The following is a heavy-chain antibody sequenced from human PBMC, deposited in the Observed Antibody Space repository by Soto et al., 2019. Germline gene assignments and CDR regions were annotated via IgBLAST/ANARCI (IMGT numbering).Heavy chain of an antibody. CDR1: GGTFSSYA. J-gene: IGHJ5*02. V-gene: IGHV1-69*13. Sequence: ASVKVSCKASGGTFSSYAISWVRQAPGQGLEWMGGIIPIFGTANYAQKFQGRVTITADESTSTAYMELSSLRSEDTAVYYCARGQTGVAAKNNWFDPWGQGTLVTVSS. CDR2: IIPIFGTA. CDR3: ARGQTGVAAKNNWFDP. D-gene: IGHD2-15*01.